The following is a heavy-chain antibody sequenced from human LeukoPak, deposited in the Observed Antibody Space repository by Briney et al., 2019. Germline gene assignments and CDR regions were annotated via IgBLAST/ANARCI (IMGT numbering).Heavy chain of an antibody. D-gene: IGHD3-22*01. Sequence: SETLSLTCAVYGGSFSGYYWSWIRQPPGKGLEWIGEINHSGSTNYNPSLKSRVTISVDTSKNQFSLKLSSVTAADTAVYYCVSLFDSSGYYQSHAFDIWGQGTMVTVSS. CDR2: INHSGST. CDR3: VSLFDSSGYYQSHAFDI. V-gene: IGHV4-34*01. J-gene: IGHJ3*02. CDR1: GGSFSGYY.